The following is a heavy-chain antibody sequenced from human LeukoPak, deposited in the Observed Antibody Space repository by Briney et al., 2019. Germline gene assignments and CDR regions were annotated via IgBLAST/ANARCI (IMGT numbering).Heavy chain of an antibody. V-gene: IGHV4-34*01. CDR1: GGSFSGYY. CDR2: INHSGST. Sequence: SETLSLTCAVYGGSFSGYYWSWIRQPPGKGLEWIGEINHSGSTNYNPSLKSRVTISVDTSKNQFSLKLSSVTAADTAVYYCARGLPYYDILTGSDWNPPRWWGQGTLVTVSS. D-gene: IGHD3-9*01. J-gene: IGHJ4*02. CDR3: ARGLPYYDILTGSDWNPPRW.